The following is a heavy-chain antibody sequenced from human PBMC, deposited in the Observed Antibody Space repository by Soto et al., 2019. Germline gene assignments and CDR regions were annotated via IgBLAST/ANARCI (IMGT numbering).Heavy chain of an antibody. CDR2: ISYNGNT. D-gene: IGHD4-17*01. CDR3: ARVLGYGGKGLVDY. J-gene: IGHJ4*02. V-gene: IGHV4-59*01. CDR1: GASISSNY. Sequence: QVHLQESGPGLVKPSETLSLTCAVSGASISSNYWSWIRQPPGKGLEWIGYISYNGNTNYNPSLKSRVTLXVXTXXNQFSLKLSSVTAADTAIYYCARVLGYGGKGLVDYWGQGTLVTVSS.